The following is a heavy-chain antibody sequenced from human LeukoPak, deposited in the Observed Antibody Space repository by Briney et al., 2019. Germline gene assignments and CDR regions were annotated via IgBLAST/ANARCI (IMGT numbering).Heavy chain of an antibody. CDR3: AREQREYYDILTGYYEHYYYMDV. CDR1: GFTVSSNY. V-gene: IGHV3-66*01. CDR2: IYSGGST. Sequence: HPGGSLRLSCAASGFTVSSNYMSWVRQAPGKGLEWVSVIYSGGSTYYADSVKGRFTISRDNSKNTLYLQMNSLRAEDTAVYYCAREQREYYDILTGYYEHYYYMDVWGKGTTVTISS. J-gene: IGHJ6*03. D-gene: IGHD3-9*01.